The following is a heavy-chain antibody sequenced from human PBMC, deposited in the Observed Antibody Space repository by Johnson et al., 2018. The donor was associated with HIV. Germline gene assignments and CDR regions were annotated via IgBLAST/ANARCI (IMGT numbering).Heavy chain of an antibody. J-gene: IGHJ3*02. CDR3: AKDGAFDI. CDR1: GFTFSSYG. Sequence: QVTLVESGGGLVQPGGSLRLSCAASGFTFSSYGMHWVRQAPAKGLEWVAVISYDGSDKDYADSVKGRFTISRDSSKNTLFLQMNSLRADDTAVYYCAKDGAFDIWGQGTLVTVSS. V-gene: IGHV3-30*14. CDR2: ISYDGSDK.